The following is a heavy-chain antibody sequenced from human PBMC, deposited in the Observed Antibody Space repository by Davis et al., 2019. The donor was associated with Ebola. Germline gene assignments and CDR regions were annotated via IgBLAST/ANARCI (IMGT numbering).Heavy chain of an antibody. V-gene: IGHV4-34*01. J-gene: IGHJ4*02. CDR2: INHRGST. Sequence: SWIRQPPGKGLEWIGDINHRGSTKYNPSLKSRVTIAVDTSKNQCSLRLTSVTAADTAVYYCARSGIAAAIDFWGQGTLVTVSS. CDR3: ARSGIAAAIDF. D-gene: IGHD6-13*01.